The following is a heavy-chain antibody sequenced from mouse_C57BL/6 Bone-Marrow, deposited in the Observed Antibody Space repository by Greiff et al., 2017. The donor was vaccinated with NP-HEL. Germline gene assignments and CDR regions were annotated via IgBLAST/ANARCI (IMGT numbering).Heavy chain of an antibody. CDR2: INSDGGST. Sequence: EVQLVESGGGLVQPGESLKLSCESYEYEFPSHDMSWVRKTPEKRLELVAAINSDGGSTYYPDTMERRFIISRDKTKKTLYLQMSRLRSEDTAVYYCARHGGNWYFDVWGTGTTVTVSA. CDR3: ARHGGNWYFDV. V-gene: IGHV5-2*01. J-gene: IGHJ1*03. CDR1: EYEFPSHD.